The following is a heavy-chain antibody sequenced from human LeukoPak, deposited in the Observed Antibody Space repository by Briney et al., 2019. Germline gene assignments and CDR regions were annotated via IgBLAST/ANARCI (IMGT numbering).Heavy chain of an antibody. CDR3: ASVYYSDSSGLKFGC. D-gene: IGHD3-22*01. V-gene: IGHV4-39*01. CDR2: ISYTGST. CDR1: GGSISSSSYY. Sequence: PSETPSLTCTVSGGSISSSSYYWGWIRQPPGKGLEWIGSISYTGSTYYSPSLKSRVTISVDTSKNQFSLKLSSVTAADTAVYYCASVYYSDSSGLKFGCWGQGTLVTVSS. J-gene: IGHJ4*02.